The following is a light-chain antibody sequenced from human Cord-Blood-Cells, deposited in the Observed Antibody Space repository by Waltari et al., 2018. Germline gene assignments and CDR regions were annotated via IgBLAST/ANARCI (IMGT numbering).Light chain of an antibody. Sequence: DIQMTQSPSSLSASVADRVTITCRASQGNSNYLAWSQQKPGKVPKLLIYAASTLQSGVPSRFSGSGSGTDFTLTISSLQPEDVATYYCQKYNSAPWTFGQGTKVEIK. V-gene: IGKV1-27*01. J-gene: IGKJ1*01. CDR2: AAS. CDR3: QKYNSAPWT. CDR1: QGNSNY.